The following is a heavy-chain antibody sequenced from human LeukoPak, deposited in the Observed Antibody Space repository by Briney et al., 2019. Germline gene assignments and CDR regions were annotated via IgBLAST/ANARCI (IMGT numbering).Heavy chain of an antibody. CDR2: IYYSGST. CDR1: GGSISSYY. V-gene: IGHV4-59*01. D-gene: IGHD6-13*01. CDR3: AGVGSSWYFDL. Sequence: SETLSLTCTVSGGSISSYYWSWIRQPPGKGLEWIGYIYYSGSTNYNPSLKRRVTISVDTSKNQFSLKLSSVTAADTAVYYCAGVGSSWYFDLWGRGDLGSASS. J-gene: IGHJ2*01.